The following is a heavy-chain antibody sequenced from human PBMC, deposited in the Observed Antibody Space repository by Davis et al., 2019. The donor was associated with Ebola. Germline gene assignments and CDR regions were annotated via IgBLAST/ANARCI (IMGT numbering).Heavy chain of an antibody. Sequence: PSETLSLTCTVSGGSISSSSYYWGWIRQPPGKGLEWIGEINHSGSTNYNPSLKSRVTISVDTSKNQFSLKLSSVTAADTAVYYCARAWGRYYYDSSGYHTGAFDYWGQGTLVTVSS. CDR1: GGSISSSSYY. V-gene: IGHV4-39*07. J-gene: IGHJ4*02. CDR2: INHSGST. D-gene: IGHD3-22*01. CDR3: ARAWGRYYYDSSGYHTGAFDY.